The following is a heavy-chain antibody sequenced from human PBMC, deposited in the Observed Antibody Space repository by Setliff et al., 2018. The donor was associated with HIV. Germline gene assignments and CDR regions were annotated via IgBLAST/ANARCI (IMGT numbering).Heavy chain of an antibody. Sequence: ETLSLTCAVYGGSFSGYYWSWIRQSPGKGLEWIGEINNGGTTNYNPSLKSRLTLSVDTSKNQFSLKLTSVTAADSGVFYCARGRRGGTRGYFYYMDVWGRGTTVTVSS. CDR1: GGSFSGYY. CDR3: ARGRRGGTRGYFYYMDV. V-gene: IGHV4-34*01. J-gene: IGHJ6*03. CDR2: INNGGTT. D-gene: IGHD2-15*01.